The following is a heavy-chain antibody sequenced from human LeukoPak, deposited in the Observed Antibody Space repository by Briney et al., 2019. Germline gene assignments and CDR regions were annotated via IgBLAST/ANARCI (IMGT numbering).Heavy chain of an antibody. CDR3: ARVASSSSDDAFDI. V-gene: IGHV4-30-4*08. CDR1: GGSISCGDYY. J-gene: IGHJ3*02. D-gene: IGHD6-6*01. Sequence: SETLSLTCTVSGGSISCGDYYWSWIRQPPGKGLEWIGYIYYSGSTYYTPSLKSRVTISVDTSKNQFSLKLSSVTAADTAVYYCARVASSSSDDAFDIWGQGTMVTVSS. CDR2: IYYSGST.